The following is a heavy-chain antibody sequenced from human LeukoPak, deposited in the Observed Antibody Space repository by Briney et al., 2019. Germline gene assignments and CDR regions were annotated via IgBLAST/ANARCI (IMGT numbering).Heavy chain of an antibody. V-gene: IGHV1-18*01. J-gene: IGHJ4*02. CDR1: GYTFTSYC. D-gene: IGHD3-22*01. Sequence: GASVKVSCKASGYTFTSYCISWVRQAPGQGLEWMGWISAYNGNTNYAQKLQGRVTMTTDTSTSTAYMELRSLRSDDTAVYYCARVFNYYDSSGIFDDWGQGTLVTVSS. CDR3: ARVFNYYDSSGIFDD. CDR2: ISAYNGNT.